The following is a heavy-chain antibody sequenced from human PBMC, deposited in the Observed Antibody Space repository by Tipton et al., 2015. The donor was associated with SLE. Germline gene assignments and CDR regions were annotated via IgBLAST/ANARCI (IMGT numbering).Heavy chain of an antibody. Sequence: TLSLTCTVSGGSMNTYYWNWIRQPPGKGLEWLGYIYYRGTTYYNPSLKSRVTMSVDTSKNQFSLRLTSVTAADTAVFYCARSRGSSNFDPPGYWGQGTLVTVSS. CDR2: IYYRGTT. V-gene: IGHV4-59*01. CDR1: GGSMNTYY. J-gene: IGHJ4*02. D-gene: IGHD3-16*01. CDR3: ARSRGSSNFDPPGY.